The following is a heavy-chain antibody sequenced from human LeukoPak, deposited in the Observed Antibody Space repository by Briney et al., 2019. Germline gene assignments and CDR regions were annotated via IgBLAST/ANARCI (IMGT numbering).Heavy chain of an antibody. V-gene: IGHV4-30-4*01. CDR2: IYYSGST. J-gene: IGHJ4*02. Sequence: PSQTLSLTCTVSGGSISSGDYYWSWIRHPPGKGLEWIGYIYYSGSTYYNPSLKSRVTISVDTSKNQFSLKLSSVTAADTAVYYCARGGGYSYGTFDYGGQGTLVTVSS. CDR1: GGSISSGDYY. D-gene: IGHD5-18*01. CDR3: ARGGGYSYGTFDY.